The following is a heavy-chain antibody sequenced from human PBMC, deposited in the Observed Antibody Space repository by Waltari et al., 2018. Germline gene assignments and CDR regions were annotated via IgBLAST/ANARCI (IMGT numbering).Heavy chain of an antibody. J-gene: IGHJ4*02. CDR2: INPNSGGT. V-gene: IGHV1-2*02. Sequence: QVQLVQSGAEVKKPGASVKVSCKASGYTFTGYYMHWVRQAPGQGLEWMGWINPNSGGTNYAQKFQGRVTMTRDTSISTAYMELSRLRSDDTAVYYCARATGGDYGGVDEDYWGQGTLVTVSS. D-gene: IGHD4-17*01. CDR3: ARATGGDYGGVDEDY. CDR1: GYTFTGYY.